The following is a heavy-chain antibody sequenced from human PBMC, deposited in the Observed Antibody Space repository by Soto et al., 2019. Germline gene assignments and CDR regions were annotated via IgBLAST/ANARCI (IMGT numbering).Heavy chain of an antibody. CDR3: AKIRGVVATKVAGQH. D-gene: IGHD2-15*01. V-gene: IGHV3-23*01. CDR2: ISGSGGST. CDR1: GFTFSSYA. J-gene: IGHJ1*01. Sequence: WRLLRLSWAASGFTFSSYAMSWFRQDPGKGLEWVSAISGSGGSTYYADSVKGRFTISRDNSKNTLYLQMNSLRAEDTAVYYCAKIRGVVATKVAGQHWGQGTLITSPQ.